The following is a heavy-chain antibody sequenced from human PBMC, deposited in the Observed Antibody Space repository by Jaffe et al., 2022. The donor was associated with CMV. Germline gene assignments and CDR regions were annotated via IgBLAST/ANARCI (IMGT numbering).Heavy chain of an antibody. CDR3: AREVGSDLYFDY. V-gene: IGHV3-11*06. CDR1: GFTFSDYY. Sequence: QVQLVESGGGLVKPGGSLRLSCAASGFTFSDYYMSWIRQAPGKGLEWVSYISSSSSYTNYADSVKGRFTISRDNAKNSLYLQMNSLRAEDTAVYYCAREVGSDLYFDYWGQGTLVTVSS. CDR2: ISSSSSYT. J-gene: IGHJ4*02. D-gene: IGHD2-21*02.